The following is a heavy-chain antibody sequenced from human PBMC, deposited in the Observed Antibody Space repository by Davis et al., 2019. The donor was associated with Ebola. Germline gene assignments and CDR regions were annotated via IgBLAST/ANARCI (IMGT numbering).Heavy chain of an antibody. J-gene: IGHJ6*03. D-gene: IGHD2-8*01. CDR1: GYTFTSQW. CDR3: AREDTNIHYYMDV. CDR2: IDPSDSYI. Sequence: GESLKISCKGSGYTFTSQWISWVRQMPGKGLEWMGTIDPSDSYIKYSPSFEGHVTISADKSTSNVYLQWSSLKASDTAMYYCAREDTNIHYYMDVWGKGTTVTVSS. V-gene: IGHV5-10-1*01.